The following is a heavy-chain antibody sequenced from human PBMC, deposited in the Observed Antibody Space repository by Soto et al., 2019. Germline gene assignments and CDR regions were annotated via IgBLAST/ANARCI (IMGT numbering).Heavy chain of an antibody. V-gene: IGHV5-51*01. CDR2: FYPGDSDT. CDR3: ARSPGIQLWYGFHAFDI. CDR1: GYSFISYW. Sequence: GESLKISCKTSGYSFISYWVAWVRQKPGKGLEWMGTFYPGDSDTRYSPSFQGQVTISADKSISTAYLQWSSLKASDTAMYYCARSPGIQLWYGFHAFDICGQGTMVTVSS. J-gene: IGHJ3*02. D-gene: IGHD5-18*01.